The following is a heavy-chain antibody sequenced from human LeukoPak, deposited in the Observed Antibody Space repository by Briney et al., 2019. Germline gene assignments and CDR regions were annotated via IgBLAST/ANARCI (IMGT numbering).Heavy chain of an antibody. J-gene: IGHJ5*02. V-gene: IGHV3-7*01. CDR1: GFTFNWSW. Sequence: PGGSLRLSCAASGFTFNWSWMNWVRQVPGKGLEWVANIKLDGSETYYVDSVKGRFTISRDNAKNSVYLQMDSLRAEDTAVYYCVGEIRLVTAHWFDPWGQGTLVTASS. D-gene: IGHD2-21*02. CDR3: VGEIRLVTAHWFDP. CDR2: IKLDGSET.